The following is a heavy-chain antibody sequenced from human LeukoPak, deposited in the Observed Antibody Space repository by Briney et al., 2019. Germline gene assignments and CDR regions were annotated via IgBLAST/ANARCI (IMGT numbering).Heavy chain of an antibody. CDR3: ARVLDIVVVPAASHFDY. CDR1: GFTFSSYE. D-gene: IGHD2-2*01. V-gene: IGHV3-21*01. Sequence: GGSLRLSCAASGFTFSSYEMNWVRQAPGEGLEWVSSISSSSSYIYYADSVKGRFTISRDNAKNSLYLQMNSLRAEDTAVYYCARVLDIVVVPAASHFDYWGQGTLVTVSS. J-gene: IGHJ4*02. CDR2: ISSSSSYI.